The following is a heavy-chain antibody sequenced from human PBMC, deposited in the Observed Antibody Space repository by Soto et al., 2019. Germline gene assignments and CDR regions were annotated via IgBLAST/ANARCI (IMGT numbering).Heavy chain of an antibody. J-gene: IGHJ6*02. CDR3: AKDYHYCGSPRCYSGGDYYYYGMDV. CDR2: IIGSGDST. V-gene: IGHV3-23*01. D-gene: IGHD2-2*01. Sequence: HPGGSLRLSCAASGFTFNTYAMYWVRQAPGKGLEWVSGIIGSGDSTYHADSVKGRFTISRDNSKNTLYLHMDGLRAEDTAVYYCAKDYHYCGSPRCYSGGDYYYYGMDVWGQGTTVTVSS. CDR1: GFTFNTYA.